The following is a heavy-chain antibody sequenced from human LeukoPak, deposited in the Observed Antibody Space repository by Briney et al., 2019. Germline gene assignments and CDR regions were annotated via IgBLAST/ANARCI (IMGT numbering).Heavy chain of an antibody. D-gene: IGHD3-10*01. V-gene: IGHV5-51*01. CDR1: GYSFTTYW. CDR3: ARITRVSYSISSIDVFDI. CDR2: IYPGDSET. Sequence: GESLKISCKVSGYSFTTYWIGWVRQMPGKGLEWMGIIYPGDSETRYSPSFQGQVTISADKSISTAYLQWSSLKASDTAIYYCARITRVSYSISSIDVFDIWGQGTMATVSS. J-gene: IGHJ3*02.